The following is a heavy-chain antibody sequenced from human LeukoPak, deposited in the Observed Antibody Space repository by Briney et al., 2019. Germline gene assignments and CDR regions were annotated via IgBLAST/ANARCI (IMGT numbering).Heavy chain of an antibody. Sequence: GSSVKVSCKASGGTFSSYAISWVRRAPGQGLEWMGGIIPIFGTANYAQKFQGRVTITADESTSTAYMELSSLRSEDTAVYYCARDMVAAAGPYFDYWGQGTLVTVSS. J-gene: IGHJ4*02. CDR1: GGTFSSYA. CDR3: ARDMVAAAGPYFDY. CDR2: IIPIFGTA. D-gene: IGHD6-13*01. V-gene: IGHV1-69*01.